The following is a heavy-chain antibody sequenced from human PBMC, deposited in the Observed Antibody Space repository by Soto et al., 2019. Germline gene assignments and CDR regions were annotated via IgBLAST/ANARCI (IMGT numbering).Heavy chain of an antibody. CDR3: AVEAATGGY. D-gene: IGHD6-13*01. Sequence: GASLKVYCKSSGYTFASYAIQWVRQTPGQRLEWMGWINAGNGNTKYSQKFQGRVTITRDTSASTAYMELSSLRSEDTAVYYCAVEAATGGYWGQGTLVNVSS. V-gene: IGHV1-3*01. CDR2: INAGNGNT. J-gene: IGHJ4*02. CDR1: GYTFASYA.